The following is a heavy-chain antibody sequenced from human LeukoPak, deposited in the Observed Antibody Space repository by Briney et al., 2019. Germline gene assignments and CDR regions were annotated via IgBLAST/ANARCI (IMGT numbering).Heavy chain of an antibody. D-gene: IGHD2-15*01. Sequence: GGSLRLSCAASGFTFSSYAMSWVRQDPGKGLEWVSAISGSGGSTYYADSVKGRFTISRDNSKNTLYLQMNSLRAEDTAVYYCAKIESNIVVVVAAGGDNWFNPWGQGTLVTVSS. CDR3: AKIESNIVVVVAAGGDNWFNP. CDR2: ISGSGGST. J-gene: IGHJ5*02. V-gene: IGHV3-23*01. CDR1: GFTFSSYA.